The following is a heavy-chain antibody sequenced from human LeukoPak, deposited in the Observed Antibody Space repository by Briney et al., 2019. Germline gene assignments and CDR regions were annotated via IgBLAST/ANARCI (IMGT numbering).Heavy chain of an antibody. Sequence: ASVKVSCKASGYTFTDYNMYWVRQAPGQGLEWMGWINPNSGDTNYAQKFQGRVTMTRDTSITTAYMDLSRLRSDDTAVYYCVRGTSNACHIWGQGTMVTVSS. V-gene: IGHV1-2*02. CDR2: INPNSGDT. CDR3: VRGTSNACHI. D-gene: IGHD1-1*01. J-gene: IGHJ3*02. CDR1: GYTFTDYN.